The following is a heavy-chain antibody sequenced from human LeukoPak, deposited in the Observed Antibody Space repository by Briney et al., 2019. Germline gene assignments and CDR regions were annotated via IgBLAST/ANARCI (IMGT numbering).Heavy chain of an antibody. CDR3: AKGDVHSSSWWRENFDY. V-gene: IGHV3-53*01. Sequence: GGSLRLSCTASGFTVSTNYMSWVRQAPGKGLEWVSAIYSGGNTYYADSVKGRFTISRDNSKNTLYLQMNSLRAEDTAAYYCAKGDVHSSSWWRENFDYWGQGTLVTVSS. D-gene: IGHD6-13*01. CDR2: IYSGGNT. CDR1: GFTVSTNY. J-gene: IGHJ4*02.